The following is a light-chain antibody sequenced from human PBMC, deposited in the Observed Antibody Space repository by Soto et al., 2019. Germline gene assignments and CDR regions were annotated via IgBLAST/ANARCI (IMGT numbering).Light chain of an antibody. CDR3: SSYTSSSTVI. V-gene: IGLV2-14*01. CDR2: DVS. Sequence: QSVLTQPASVSGSPGQSITISCTGTSSDVGGYNYVSWYQQHPGKAPKLMIYDVSNRPSGVSNRFSGSKSGNTASLTISGXXAXXXXXXXCSSYTSSSTVIFGGGTKLTVL. CDR1: SSDVGGYNY. J-gene: IGLJ2*01.